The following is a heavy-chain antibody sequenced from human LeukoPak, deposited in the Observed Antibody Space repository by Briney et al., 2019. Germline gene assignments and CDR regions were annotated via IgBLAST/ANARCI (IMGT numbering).Heavy chain of an antibody. CDR2: ISASGTYI. CDR1: GVTFSNAG. V-gene: IGHV3-21*01. D-gene: IGHD6-13*01. J-gene: IGHJ4*02. CDR3: ARDDFIAAAGHDY. Sequence: GGSLRLSCAASGVTFSNAGMDWVRQAPGQGLEWVSSISASGTYIWYADSVKGRFTISRDNAKSSLYLQMDSLRAGDTAVYYCARDDFIAAAGHDYWGQGTLVTVSS.